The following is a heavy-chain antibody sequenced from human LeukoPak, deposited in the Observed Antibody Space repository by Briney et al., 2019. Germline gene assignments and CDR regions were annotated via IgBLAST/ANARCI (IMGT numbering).Heavy chain of an antibody. V-gene: IGHV3-23*01. CDR3: AKGYYGSGSYGWFDY. Sequence: GGSLRLSCAASGFTFSDYAMSWVRQAPGKGLEWLSVISGGSSGSTYYADSVTGRFTISRDNSKNTLFLQMNSLRAEDTAVYYCAKGYYGSGSYGWFDYWGQGTLVTVSS. CDR2: ISGGSSGST. J-gene: IGHJ4*02. D-gene: IGHD3-10*01. CDR1: GFTFSDYA.